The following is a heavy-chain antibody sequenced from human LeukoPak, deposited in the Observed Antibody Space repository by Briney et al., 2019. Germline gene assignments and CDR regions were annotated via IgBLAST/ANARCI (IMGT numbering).Heavy chain of an antibody. CDR2: ITASGGNT. CDR1: GFTFSSYA. J-gene: IGHJ4*02. Sequence: GGSLRLSCAASGFTFSSYAMGWVRQAPGKWLEWVSAITASGGNTYYADSVKGRFTISRDNSKNTLYLQVNSLRAEATAVNYCASSPTVHYFEYWGQGTLVTVSS. CDR3: ASSPTVHYFEY. D-gene: IGHD4-17*01. V-gene: IGHV3-23*01.